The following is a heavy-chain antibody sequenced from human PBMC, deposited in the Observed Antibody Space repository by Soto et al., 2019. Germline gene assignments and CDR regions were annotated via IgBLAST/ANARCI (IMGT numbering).Heavy chain of an antibody. CDR3: ATSPSGMRLLVTPWYGMDV. J-gene: IGHJ6*02. CDR2: ISGSGGST. CDR1: GFTFSSYA. V-gene: IGHV3-23*01. D-gene: IGHD3-9*01. Sequence: PGGSLRLSCAASGFTFSSYAMSWVRQAPGKGLQWVSGISGSGGSTYYADSVKGRFTISRDNSKNTLYLQMNSLRAEDTAVYYCATSPSGMRLLVTPWYGMDVWGHGTTVTVTS.